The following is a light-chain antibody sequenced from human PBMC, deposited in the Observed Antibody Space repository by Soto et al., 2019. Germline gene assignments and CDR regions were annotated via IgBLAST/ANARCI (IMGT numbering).Light chain of an antibody. J-gene: IGKJ1*01. CDR1: QNINNY. V-gene: IGKV1-33*01. Sequence: DIQMTQSPSSLSASVGYRFTITCQASQNINNYLNWYQQKPGRAPKLLIYDASNLEAGVPSRFRGSGSGTEFTLTISSLQPDDFATYYCQQYNGYSTWTFGQGTTVDIK. CDR3: QQYNGYSTWT. CDR2: DAS.